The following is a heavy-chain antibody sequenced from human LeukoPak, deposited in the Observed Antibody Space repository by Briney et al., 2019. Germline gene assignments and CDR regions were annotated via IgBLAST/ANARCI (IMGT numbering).Heavy chain of an antibody. CDR2: IYPGDSDI. V-gene: IGHV5-51*01. J-gene: IGHJ4*02. CDR1: GYTFINYW. CDR3: ARRRYGDYQDFFDF. D-gene: IGHD4-17*01. Sequence: PGESLKISCTGSGYTFINYWIAWVRQMPGKGLEWMGIIYPGDSDIRYNPSFQGLVTISADKSISTTFLQWSSLKASDTAMYYCARRRYGDYQDFFDFWGQGILVTVCS.